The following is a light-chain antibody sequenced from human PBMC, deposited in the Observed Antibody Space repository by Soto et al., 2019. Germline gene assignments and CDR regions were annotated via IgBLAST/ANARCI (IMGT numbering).Light chain of an antibody. CDR3: AAWDDSLSGRL. Sequence: QSVLTQPPSASGTPGQRVTISCSGSSSNIGSNYVYWYQHLPGTAPKLLIYSNNQRPSGVPDRFSGSKSGTSASLAISGLWSEDEADYYCAAWDDSLSGRLFGTGTKVTVL. CDR2: SNN. V-gene: IGLV1-47*02. J-gene: IGLJ1*01. CDR1: SSNIGSNY.